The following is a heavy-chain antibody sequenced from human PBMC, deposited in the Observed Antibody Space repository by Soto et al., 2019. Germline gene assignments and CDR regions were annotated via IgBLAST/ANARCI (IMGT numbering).Heavy chain of an antibody. J-gene: IGHJ4*02. CDR2: IYHSGST. CDR3: ARGRTLAVPTDY. Sequence: SETLSLTCAVYGGSFSGYYWSWIRQPPGKGLEWIGEIYHSGSTNYNPSLKSRVTISVDTSKNQFSLKLSSVTAADTAVYYCARGRTLAVPTDYWGQGTLVTVSS. CDR1: GGSFSGYY. V-gene: IGHV4-34*09.